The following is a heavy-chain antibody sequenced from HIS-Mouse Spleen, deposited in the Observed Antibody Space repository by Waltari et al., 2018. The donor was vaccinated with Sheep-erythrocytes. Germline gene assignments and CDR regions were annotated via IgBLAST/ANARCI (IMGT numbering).Heavy chain of an antibody. Sequence: QLQLQESGPGLVKPSETLSLTCTVSGGSISSSSYYWGWIRQPPGKGLEWFGSIYYSGSTSYNPALKSRVTISVDTSKNQFSLKLSSVTAADTAVYYCARLYYYDSSGYYFDYWGQGTLVTVSS. D-gene: IGHD3-22*01. J-gene: IGHJ4*02. CDR2: IYYSGST. V-gene: IGHV4-39*01. CDR3: ARLYYYDSSGYYFDY. CDR1: GGSISSSSYY.